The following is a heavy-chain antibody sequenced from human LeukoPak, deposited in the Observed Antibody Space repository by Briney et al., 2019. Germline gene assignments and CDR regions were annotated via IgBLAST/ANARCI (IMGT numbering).Heavy chain of an antibody. CDR2: IYTSGST. D-gene: IGHD6-19*01. V-gene: IGHV3-53*05. J-gene: IGHJ4*02. Sequence: GGSLRLSCAASGFSVSSTYMSWVRQAPGKGLEWVSLIYTSGSTFYADSVMGRFTISRDNSKNTLFLQMNSLRAEDTAVYYCAKGIYSSGWSYFDYWGQGTLVTVSS. CDR1: GFSVSSTY. CDR3: AKGIYSSGWSYFDY.